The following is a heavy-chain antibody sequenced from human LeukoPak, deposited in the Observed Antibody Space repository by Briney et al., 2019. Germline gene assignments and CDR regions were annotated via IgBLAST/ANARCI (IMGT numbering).Heavy chain of an antibody. D-gene: IGHD3-3*01. CDR2: IKQDGSEK. V-gene: IGHV3-7*01. Sequence: PWASLRLSCAASESTFISYWMSWVHQAPGKGPEWVANIKQDGSEKYYVDSVNGRFTISRDNAKNTLYLQMSSLRAEDTAVYFCARDAFSRISVFGVVSDAFDIWGQGTMVTVSS. CDR1: ESTFISYW. J-gene: IGHJ3*02. CDR3: ARDAFSRISVFGVVSDAFDI.